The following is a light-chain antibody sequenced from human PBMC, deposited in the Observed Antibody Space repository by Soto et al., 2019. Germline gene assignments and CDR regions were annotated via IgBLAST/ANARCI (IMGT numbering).Light chain of an antibody. V-gene: IGLV2-14*01. CDR2: EVS. J-gene: IGLJ2*01. Sequence: QSVLTQPASVSGSPGQSITISCTGTSSDVGGYNYVSWYQQHPGKAPKLMIYEVSNRPSGVSHRFSGSKSGNTASLTIAGLQAEDEADYYFSSYTSSSIVVFGGGTKLTVL. CDR1: SSDVGGYNY. CDR3: SSYTSSSIVV.